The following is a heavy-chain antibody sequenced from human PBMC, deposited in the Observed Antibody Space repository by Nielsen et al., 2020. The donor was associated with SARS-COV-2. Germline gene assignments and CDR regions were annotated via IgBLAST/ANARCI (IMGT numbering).Heavy chain of an antibody. CDR1: GFTFSDYY. J-gene: IGHJ4*02. Sequence: GESLKISCEASGFTFSDYYMSWIRQAPGKGLEWVSYISSSGNPIYYADSVKGRFTISRDNAKNSLYLQMRGLRAEDTVVYYCARTLGADFDYWGQGTLVTVSP. CDR2: ISSSGNPI. V-gene: IGHV3-11*01. CDR3: ARTLGADFDY.